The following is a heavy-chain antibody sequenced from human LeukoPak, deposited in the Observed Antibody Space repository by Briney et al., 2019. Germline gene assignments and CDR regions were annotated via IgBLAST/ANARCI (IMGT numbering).Heavy chain of an antibody. CDR1: GGSISGYY. J-gene: IGHJ5*02. CDR2: IYYTGNT. Sequence: SETLSLTCTVSGGSISGYYWSWIRQPPGKALEWIGFIYYTGNTNYNPSLESRLTISVDTSKNQFSLKVSSVTAANTALYYCVRSRSGTYGWFEPWGQGTLVTVSS. D-gene: IGHD4-17*01. CDR3: VRSRSGTYGWFEP. V-gene: IGHV4-59*01.